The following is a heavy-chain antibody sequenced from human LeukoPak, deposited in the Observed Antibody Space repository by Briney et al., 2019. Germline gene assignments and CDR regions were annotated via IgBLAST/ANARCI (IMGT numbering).Heavy chain of an antibody. CDR2: IKQDGSEK. Sequence: PGGSLRLSCAASGFTFSSYWMSWVRQAPGKGLEWVANIKQDGSEKYYVDSVKGRFTISRDNAKNSLYLQMNSLRAEDTAVYYCARGGHRTYDSSGYYYWGQGTLVTVSS. J-gene: IGHJ4*02. CDR3: ARGGHRTYDSSGYYY. CDR1: GFTFSSYW. D-gene: IGHD3-22*01. V-gene: IGHV3-7*01.